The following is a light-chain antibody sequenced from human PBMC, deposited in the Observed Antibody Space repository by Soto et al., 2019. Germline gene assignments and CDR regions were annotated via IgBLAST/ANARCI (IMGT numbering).Light chain of an antibody. J-gene: IGKJ5*01. CDR3: QQRSNWPT. Sequence: IGFTQSPSTLSLSPGERATLSCRASQSISFYLTWYQHKPGQAPRLLIYDASNRATGIPARFSGSGYGTDFTLTISSLEPEDFAVYYCQQRSNWPTFGQGTRLEIK. V-gene: IGKV3-11*01. CDR2: DAS. CDR1: QSISFY.